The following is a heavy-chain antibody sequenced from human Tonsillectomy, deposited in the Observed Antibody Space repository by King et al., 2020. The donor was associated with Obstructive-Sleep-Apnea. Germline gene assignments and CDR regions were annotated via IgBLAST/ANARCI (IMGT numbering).Heavy chain of an antibody. CDR1: GGSISSYY. CDR2: IYYSGST. J-gene: IGHJ4*02. CDR3: VRSGRYSSSWYGVWGDY. D-gene: IGHD6-13*01. V-gene: IGHV4-59*01. Sequence: VQLQESGPGLVKPSETLSLTCTVSGGSISSYYWSWIRQPPGKGLEWIGYIYYSGSTNYNPSLKSRVTISVDTSKNQFSLKLTSVTAADTAVYYCVRSGRYSSSWYGVWGDYWGQGTLVTVSS.